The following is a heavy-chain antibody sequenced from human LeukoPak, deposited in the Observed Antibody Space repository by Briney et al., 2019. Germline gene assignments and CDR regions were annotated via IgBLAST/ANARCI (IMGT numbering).Heavy chain of an antibody. D-gene: IGHD3-22*01. Sequence: GASVKVSCKASGYTFTGYYMHWVRQAPGQGLEWMGWINPNSGGTNYAQKFQGRVTMTRDTSISTAYMELGRLRSDDTAVYYCARVPRLVLNYFDYWGQGTLVTVSS. CDR2: INPNSGGT. J-gene: IGHJ4*02. CDR3: ARVPRLVLNYFDY. CDR1: GYTFTGYY. V-gene: IGHV1-2*02.